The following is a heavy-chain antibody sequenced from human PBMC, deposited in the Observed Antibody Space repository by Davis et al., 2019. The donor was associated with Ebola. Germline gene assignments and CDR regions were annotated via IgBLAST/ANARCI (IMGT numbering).Heavy chain of an antibody. CDR3: ARGLHDYGDYGDY. CDR2: ISYDGSNK. V-gene: IGHV3-30-3*01. J-gene: IGHJ4*02. Sequence: GESLKISCAASGFTFSSYAMHWVRQAPGKGLEWVAVISYDGSNKYYADSVKGRFTISRDNSKNTLYLQMNSLRAEDTAVYYCARGLHDYGDYGDYWGQGTLVTVSS. D-gene: IGHD4-17*01. CDR1: GFTFSSYA.